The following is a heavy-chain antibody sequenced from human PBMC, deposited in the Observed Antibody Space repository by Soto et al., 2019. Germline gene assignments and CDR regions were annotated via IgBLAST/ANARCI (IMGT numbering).Heavy chain of an antibody. J-gene: IGHJ4*02. D-gene: IGHD2-21*02. CDR3: ATDCGGDCYYDY. CDR1: GFTFSSYA. CDR2: ISGSGGST. Sequence: GGSLRLSCAASGFTFSSYAMSWVRQAPGKGLEWVSAISGSGGSTYYADSVKGRFTISRDNSKNTLYLQMNSLRAEDTAVYYCATDCGGDCYYDYWGQGPLVTVSS. V-gene: IGHV3-23*01.